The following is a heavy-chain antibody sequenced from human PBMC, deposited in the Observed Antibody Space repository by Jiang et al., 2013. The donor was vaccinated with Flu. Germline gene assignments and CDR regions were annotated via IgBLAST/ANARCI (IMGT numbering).Heavy chain of an antibody. D-gene: IGHD3-10*01. CDR3: AARGGGSGSYYGLYYFDY. J-gene: IGHJ4*02. CDR2: INHSGST. Sequence: TCAVYGGSVQWLLLELDPPAPGKGLEWIGEINHSGSTNYNPSLKSRVTISVDTSKNQFSLKLSSVTAADTAVYYCAARGGGSGSYYGLYYFDYWGQGTLVTVSS. CDR1: GGSVQWLL. V-gene: IGHV4-34*01.